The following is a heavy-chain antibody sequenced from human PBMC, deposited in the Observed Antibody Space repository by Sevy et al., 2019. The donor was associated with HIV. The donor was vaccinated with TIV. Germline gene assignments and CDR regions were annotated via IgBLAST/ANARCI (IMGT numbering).Heavy chain of an antibody. CDR1: GFTFSIYT. D-gene: IGHD2-8*02. J-gene: IGHJ4*02. Sequence: GGSLRLSCAASGFTFSIYTMSWVRQAPGKGLEWVSTFCFGGGTIPYADSVKGRFTISRDNSKNTLYLQMNSLIADDTAVYYCAREGCTVPHDYWGQGTLVTVSS. CDR3: AREGCTVPHDY. V-gene: IGHV3-23*01. CDR2: FCFGGGTI.